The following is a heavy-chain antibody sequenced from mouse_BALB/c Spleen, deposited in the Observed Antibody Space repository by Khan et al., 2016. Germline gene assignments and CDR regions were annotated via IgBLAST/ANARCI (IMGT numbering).Heavy chain of an antibody. D-gene: IGHD2-4*01. V-gene: IGHV1-87*01. CDR2: IYPGNGDT. Sequence: QLQLQQSGAELARLGASVKLSCKASGYTFTTYWMQWVKQRPGQGLEWIGAIYPGNGDTRNTQKFKGKATLTADKSSSTAYMQLSSLASEDSAVYYCARGNSYYDYDYWGQGTTLTVSS. J-gene: IGHJ2*01. CDR1: GYTFTTYW. CDR3: ARGNSYYDYDY.